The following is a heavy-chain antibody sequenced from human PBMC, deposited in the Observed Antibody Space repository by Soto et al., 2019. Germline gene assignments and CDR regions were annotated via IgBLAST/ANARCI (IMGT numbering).Heavy chain of an antibody. CDR1: GGSISSDY. Sequence: PSETLSLTCTVSGGSISSDYWSWIRQPPGKGLEWIAYIYYSGSTNYNPSLKSRVTISVDTSKNQFSLKLSSVTAADTAVYYCARCSTSCSEGYYYYGMDVWGQGTTVTVSS. V-gene: IGHV4-59*01. CDR2: IYYSGST. CDR3: ARCSTSCSEGYYYYGMDV. D-gene: IGHD2-2*01. J-gene: IGHJ6*02.